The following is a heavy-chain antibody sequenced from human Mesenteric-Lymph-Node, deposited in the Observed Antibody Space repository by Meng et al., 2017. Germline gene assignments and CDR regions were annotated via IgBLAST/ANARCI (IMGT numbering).Heavy chain of an antibody. J-gene: IGHJ4*02. D-gene: IGHD5-12*01. CDR3: AKSIVVTY. V-gene: IGHV3-43*01. CDR2: ISWDGGST. CDR1: GFTFDDYT. Sequence: GGSLRLSCAASGFTFDDYTMHWVRQAPGKGLEWVSLISWDGGSTYYADSVKGRFTISRDNSKNTLYLQMNSLRAEDTAVYYCAKSIVVTYWGQGTLVTVSS.